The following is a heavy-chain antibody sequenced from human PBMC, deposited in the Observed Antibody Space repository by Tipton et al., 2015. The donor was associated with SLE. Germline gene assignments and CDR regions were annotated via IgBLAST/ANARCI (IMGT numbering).Heavy chain of an antibody. CDR1: GGSISSSSYY. J-gene: IGHJ4*02. V-gene: IGHV4-39*07. D-gene: IGHD6-19*01. Sequence: TLSLTCTVSGGSISSSSYYWGWIRQPPGKGLEWIGSIYYSGSTYYNPSLKSRVAISVDTSKNQFSLKLSSVTAADTAVYYCASPGSSGCIDYWGQGTLVTVSS. CDR2: IYYSGST. CDR3: ASPGSSGCIDY.